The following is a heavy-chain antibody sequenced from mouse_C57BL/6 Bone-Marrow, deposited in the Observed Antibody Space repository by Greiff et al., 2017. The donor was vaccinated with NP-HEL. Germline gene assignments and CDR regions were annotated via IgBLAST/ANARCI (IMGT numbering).Heavy chain of an antibody. CDR2: ISSGGSYT. J-gene: IGHJ1*03. D-gene: IGHD1-1*01. CDR3: ARLLSDV. V-gene: IGHV5-6*01. CDR1: GFTFSSYG. Sequence: EVKLMESGGDLVKPGGSLKLSCAASGFTFSSYGMSWVRQTPDKRLEWVATISSGGSYTYYLDSVKGRFTISRDNAKNTLYLQMSSLKSEDTAMYYCARLLSDVWGTGTTVTVSS.